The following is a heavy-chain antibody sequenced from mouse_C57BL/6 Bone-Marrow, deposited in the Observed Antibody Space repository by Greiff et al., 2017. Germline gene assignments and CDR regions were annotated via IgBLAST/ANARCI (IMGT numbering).Heavy chain of an antibody. CDR1: GFTFSDYY. D-gene: IGHD1-1*01. CDR3: ARVLYYYGSSYDAWFAY. V-gene: IGHV5-16*01. CDR2: INYDGSST. J-gene: IGHJ3*01. Sequence: EVMLVESEGGLVQPGSSMKLSCTASGFTFSDYYMAWVRQVPEKGLEWVANINYDGSSTYYLDSLKSRFIISRDNAKNILYLQMSSLKSEDTATYYCARVLYYYGSSYDAWFAYWGQGTLVTVSA.